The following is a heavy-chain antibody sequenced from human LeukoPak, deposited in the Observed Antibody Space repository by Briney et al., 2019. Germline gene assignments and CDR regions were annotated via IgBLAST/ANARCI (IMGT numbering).Heavy chain of an antibody. CDR3: ARDRGEWKPMGYMDV. CDR2: ISYDGSNK. V-gene: IGHV3-30-3*01. Sequence: GGSLRLSCAASGFTFSSYAMHWVRQAPGKGLEWVAVISYDGSNKYYADSVKGRFTISRDNSKNTLYLQMNSLRAEDTAVYYCARDRGEWKPMGYMDVWGKGTTVTVSS. D-gene: IGHD3-10*01. J-gene: IGHJ6*03. CDR1: GFTFSSYA.